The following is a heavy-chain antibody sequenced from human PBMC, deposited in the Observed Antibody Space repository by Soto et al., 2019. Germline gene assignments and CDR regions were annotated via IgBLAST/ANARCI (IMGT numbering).Heavy chain of an antibody. V-gene: IGHV3-11*01. CDR1: VFTFIDYY. Sequence: PGWSLRLSCAASVFTFIDYYMSWIRQAPGKGLEWVSYISSSGSTIYYADSVKGRFTISRDNAKNSLYLQMNSLRAEDTAVYYCARDSLNYYDSSGPNWFDPWGQGTLVTVSS. CDR2: ISSSGSTI. D-gene: IGHD3-22*01. CDR3: ARDSLNYYDSSGPNWFDP. J-gene: IGHJ5*02.